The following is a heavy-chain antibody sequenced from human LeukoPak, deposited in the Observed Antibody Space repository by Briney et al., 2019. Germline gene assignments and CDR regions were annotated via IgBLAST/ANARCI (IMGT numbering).Heavy chain of an antibody. CDR1: GYTFTNYH. D-gene: IGHD3-22*01. V-gene: IGHV1-8*03. J-gene: IGHJ4*02. CDR3: ARYDSSGYGY. Sequence: ASVKVSCKASGYTFTNYHINWVRQATGQGLEWMGWMNPNSGDRGYAQKFQGKVTITRNTSISTAYMELSSLRSEDTAVYYCARYDSSGYGYWGQGTLVTVSS. CDR2: MNPNSGDR.